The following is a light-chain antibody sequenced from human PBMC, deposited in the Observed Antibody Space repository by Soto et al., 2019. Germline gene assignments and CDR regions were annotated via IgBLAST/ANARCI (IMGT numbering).Light chain of an antibody. Sequence: EIVLTQSPGTLSLSPGERATLSCRASQTVSRMYLSWFQQKPGQATRLLIYGTSTRANGIPVRFSGGGSGTDFTLTLDNLEPEDFAIYYCQQRSNWHPITFGQGTRLEIK. J-gene: IGKJ5*01. CDR1: QTVSRMY. CDR2: GTS. CDR3: QQRSNWHPIT. V-gene: IGKV3D-20*02.